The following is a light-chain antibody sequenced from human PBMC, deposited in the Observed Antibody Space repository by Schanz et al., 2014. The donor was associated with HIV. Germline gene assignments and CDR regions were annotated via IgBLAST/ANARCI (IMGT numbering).Light chain of an antibody. CDR1: SSNIGADFD. Sequence: QSVLAQPPSVSGAPGQRVTISCTGSSSNIGADFDVHWYQLLPGTAPKLLIFDNTNRPSGVPARFSGSKSGSSASLAISGLQAEDEADFYCSSYTTSRTWVFGGGTKLTVL. V-gene: IGLV1-40*01. J-gene: IGLJ3*02. CDR2: DNT. CDR3: SSYTTSRTWV.